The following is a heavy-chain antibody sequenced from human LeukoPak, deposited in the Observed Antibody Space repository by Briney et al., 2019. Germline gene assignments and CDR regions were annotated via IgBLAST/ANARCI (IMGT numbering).Heavy chain of an antibody. CDR3: AKERWGRYYYGSGSYREPDY. J-gene: IGHJ4*02. CDR2: IIPIFATA. V-gene: IGHV1-69*13. D-gene: IGHD3-10*01. CDR1: GGTFSSYA. Sequence: GASVKVSCKASGGTFSSYAISWVRQAPGQGLEWMGGIIPIFATANYAQKFQGRVTITADESTNTAYMELSSLRSEDTAVYYCAKERWGRYYYGSGSYREPDYWGQGTLVTVSS.